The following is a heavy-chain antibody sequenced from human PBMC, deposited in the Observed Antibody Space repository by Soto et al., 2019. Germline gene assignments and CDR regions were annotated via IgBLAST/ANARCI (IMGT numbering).Heavy chain of an antibody. D-gene: IGHD6-6*01. CDR1: GYTFTSYG. CDR3: ARDGQRGSSITPYVGY. J-gene: IGHJ4*02. CDR2: ISAYNGNT. Sequence: ASVKVSCKASGYTFTSYGISWVRQAPGQGLEWMGWISAYNGNTNYARKLQGRVTMTTDTSTSTACMELRSLRSADTAVYYCARDGQRGSSITPYVGYSGEGTLVT. V-gene: IGHV1-18*01.